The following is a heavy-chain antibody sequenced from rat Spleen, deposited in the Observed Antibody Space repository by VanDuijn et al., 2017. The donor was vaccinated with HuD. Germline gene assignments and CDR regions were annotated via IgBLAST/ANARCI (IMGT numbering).Heavy chain of an antibody. CDR1: GFSLTNFG. Sequence: VQLQESGPGLVKPSQTLSLTCTVSGFSLTNFGVSWVRQPPGKGLEWIGAIWNGGNTDYNSTLKSRLSISRDTSKSQVFLTMSSLQTEDTATYYCARAGSAAISLGNWFAYWGQGSLVTVSS. CDR3: ARAGSAAISLGNWFAY. CDR2: IWNGGNT. D-gene: IGHD1-2*01. V-gene: IGHV2-4*01. J-gene: IGHJ3*01.